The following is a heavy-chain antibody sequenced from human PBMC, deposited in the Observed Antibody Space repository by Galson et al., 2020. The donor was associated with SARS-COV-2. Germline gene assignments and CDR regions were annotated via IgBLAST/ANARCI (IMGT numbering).Heavy chain of an antibody. V-gene: IGHV3-74*01. D-gene: IGHD6-19*01. CDR1: AFTFSSYW. Sequence: GGPLRLTCAAPAFTFSSYWRHWVRQAPGKGLVWVSRINSDGSSTSYADSVKGRFTISRDNAKNTLYLQMNSLRAEDTAVYDCASSMAGSPYYHFMDVWGKGTTVTVSS. CDR2: INSDGSST. CDR3: ASSMAGSPYYHFMDV. J-gene: IGHJ6*03.